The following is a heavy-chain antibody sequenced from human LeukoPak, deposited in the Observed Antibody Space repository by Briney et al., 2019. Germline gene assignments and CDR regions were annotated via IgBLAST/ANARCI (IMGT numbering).Heavy chain of an antibody. CDR3: ARVFVGYCSGGSCPWDY. V-gene: IGHV3-48*01. CDR2: ISSSSSTI. CDR1: GFTFSSYS. J-gene: IGHJ4*02. Sequence: PGGSLRLSCAASGFTFSSYSMNWVRQAPGKGLEWVSYISSSSSTIYYADSVKGRFTISRDNAKNSLYLQMNSLRGEDTALYYCARVFVGYCSGGSCPWDYWGQGTLVTVSS. D-gene: IGHD2-15*01.